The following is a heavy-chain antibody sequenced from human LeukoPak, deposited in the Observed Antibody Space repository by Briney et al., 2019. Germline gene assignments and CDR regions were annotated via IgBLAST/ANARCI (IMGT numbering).Heavy chain of an antibody. D-gene: IGHD6-19*01. CDR1: GDSVSINNGA. V-gene: IGHV6-1*01. CDR2: TYYRSKWYD. CDR3: ARGVGTSGWYTFDY. Sequence: SQTLSLTFGISGDSVSINNGAWSWIRQSPSRGLEWLGRTYYRSKWYDDYARSLQGRITISPDTSKNQFSLHLYSVSPEDTAVYYCARGVGTSGWYTFDYWGQGTPVTVSS. J-gene: IGHJ4*02.